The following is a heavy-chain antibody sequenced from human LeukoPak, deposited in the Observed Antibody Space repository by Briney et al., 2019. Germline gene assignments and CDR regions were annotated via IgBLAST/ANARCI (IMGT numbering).Heavy chain of an antibody. D-gene: IGHD3-22*01. CDR1: GFTFSSYS. CDR2: ISSSSSYI. Sequence: GGSLRLSCAASGFTFSSYSMNWVRQAPGKGLEWVSSISSSSSYIYYADSVKGRFTISRDNAKNSLYLQMNSLRAEDTAVYYCARRLNYYDSSAKGYFDYWGQGTLVTVSS. J-gene: IGHJ4*02. V-gene: IGHV3-21*01. CDR3: ARRLNYYDSSAKGYFDY.